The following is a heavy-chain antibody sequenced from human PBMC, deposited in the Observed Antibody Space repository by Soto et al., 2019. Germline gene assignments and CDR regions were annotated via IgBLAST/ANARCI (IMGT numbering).Heavy chain of an antibody. CDR2: IIPIFGTA. CDR3: ARESDIVVVVAATQGVWSWFDP. V-gene: IGHV1-69*13. CDR1: GGTFSSYA. D-gene: IGHD2-15*01. J-gene: IGHJ5*02. Sequence: SVKVSCKASGGTFSSYAISWVRQAPGQGLEWMGGIIPIFGTANYAQKFQGRVTITADESTSTAYMELSSLRSEDTAVYYCARESDIVVVVAATQGVWSWFDPWGQGTVVTVSS.